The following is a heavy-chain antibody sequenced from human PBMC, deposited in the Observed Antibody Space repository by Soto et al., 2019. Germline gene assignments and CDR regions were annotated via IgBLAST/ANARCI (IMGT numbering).Heavy chain of an antibody. CDR3: VRVLDSSWYADL. CDR1: GGSVSSASFY. CDR2: IYYTGVT. D-gene: IGHD3-22*01. Sequence: QVQLQESGPGLVKPSETLSLTCSVSGGSVSSASFYWTWIRQAPGTGLEYIGYIYYTGVTNYNPSLSSRVTISLDTSKNQFSLKLNSMTAADTAVYYCVRVLDSSWYADLWGRGTLVPVSS. J-gene: IGHJ2*01. V-gene: IGHV4-61*01.